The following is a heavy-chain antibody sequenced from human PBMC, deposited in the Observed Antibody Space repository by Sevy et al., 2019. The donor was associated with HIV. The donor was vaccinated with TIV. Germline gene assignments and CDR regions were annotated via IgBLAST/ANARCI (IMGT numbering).Heavy chain of an antibody. CDR3: ARGPRGNYVFDY. D-gene: IGHD4-4*01. V-gene: IGHV3-49*03. J-gene: IGHJ4*02. CDR1: GFTFGDYA. Sequence: GGSLRLSCTASGFTFGDYAMSWFRQAPGKGLEWVGFIRSKGYGGTTEHAASVKGRFTISRDDSKRIAYVQMNSLKTEDTAVYYCARGPRGNYVFDYWGQGTLVTVSS. CDR2: IRSKGYGGTT.